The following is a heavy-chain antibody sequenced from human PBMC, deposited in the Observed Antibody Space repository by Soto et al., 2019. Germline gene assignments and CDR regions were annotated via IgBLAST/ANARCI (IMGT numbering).Heavy chain of an antibody. D-gene: IGHD3-9*01. V-gene: IGHV3-23*01. CDR2: ISLGGANT. J-gene: IGHJ4*02. CDR1: AFMFSNYA. Sequence: EVHLLESGGGLVQPGGSLRLSCAASAFMFSNYAMSWVRQAPGKGLEWVSTISLGGANTHYADSVKGRFTISRDNSKNSLYLEMNTPRGEDTAVYYCAQDSSTGYADHWGQGTLVTVSS. CDR3: AQDSSTGYADH.